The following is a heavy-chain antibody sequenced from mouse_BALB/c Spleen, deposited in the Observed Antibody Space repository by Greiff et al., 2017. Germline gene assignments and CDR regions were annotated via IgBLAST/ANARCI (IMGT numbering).Heavy chain of an antibody. CDR1: GFTFSNYW. V-gene: IGHV6-6*02. CDR2: IRLKSNNYAT. Sequence: EVKLMESGGGLVQPGGSMKLSCVASGFTFSNYWMNWVRQSPAKGLEWVAEIRLKSNNYATHYAESVKGRFTISRDDSKSSVYLQMNNLRAEDTGIYYCTSVYYFDYWGQGTTLTVSS. J-gene: IGHJ2*01. CDR3: TSVYYFDY.